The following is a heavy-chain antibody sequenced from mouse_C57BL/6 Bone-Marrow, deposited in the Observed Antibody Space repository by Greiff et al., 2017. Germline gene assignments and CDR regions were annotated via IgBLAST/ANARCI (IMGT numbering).Heavy chain of an antibody. CDR3: TRHYYGSSYGYWYCDV. CDR2: ISSGGDYI. J-gene: IGHJ1*03. V-gene: IGHV5-9-1*02. D-gene: IGHD1-1*01. Sequence: EVKLVESGEGLVKPGGSLKLSCAASGFTFSSYAMSWVRQTPEKRLEWVAYISSGGDYIYYADTVKGRFTISRDNARNTLYLQMSSLKSEDTAMYYCTRHYYGSSYGYWYCDVWGTGTTVTVSS. CDR1: GFTFSSYA.